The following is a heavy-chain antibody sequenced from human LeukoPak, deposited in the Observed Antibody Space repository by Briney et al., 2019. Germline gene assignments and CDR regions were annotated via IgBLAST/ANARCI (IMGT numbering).Heavy chain of an antibody. Sequence: PGVSLRLSCAASGFTFSSYGMHWVRQAPGKGLEWVAFIRYDGSNKYYADSVKGRFTISRDNSKNTLYLQMNSLRAEDTAVYYCAKDQGYSSSWYNWFDPWGQGTLVTVSS. D-gene: IGHD6-13*01. J-gene: IGHJ5*02. CDR1: GFTFSSYG. CDR2: IRYDGSNK. CDR3: AKDQGYSSSWYNWFDP. V-gene: IGHV3-30*02.